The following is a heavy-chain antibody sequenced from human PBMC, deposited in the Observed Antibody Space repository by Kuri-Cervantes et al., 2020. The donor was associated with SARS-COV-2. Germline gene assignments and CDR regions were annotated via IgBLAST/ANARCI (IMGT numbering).Heavy chain of an antibody. Sequence: GESLKISCAASGFTFSSYSMNWVRQAPGKGLEWVSSISSSSSYIYYADSVKGRFTISRDNAKNSLYLQMNSLRAEDTAVYYCARDTPPHYYYYYYGMDVWGQGTTVTVSS. CDR3: ARDTPPHYYYYYYGMDV. CDR2: ISSSSSYI. J-gene: IGHJ6*02. CDR1: GFTFSSYS. V-gene: IGHV3-21*01.